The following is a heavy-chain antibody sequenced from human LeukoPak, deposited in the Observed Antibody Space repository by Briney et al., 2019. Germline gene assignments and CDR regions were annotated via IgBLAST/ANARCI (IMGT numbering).Heavy chain of an antibody. CDR3: TRDRCSLSN. J-gene: IGHJ1*01. CDR1: GTSISGYY. CDR2: IYYSGST. D-gene: IGHD2-15*01. Sequence: SETLSLTCAVSGTSISGYYWSWIRQPPGKGLEWIGYIYYSGSTHYNHSLKSRVTMSVDTSKNQFSLQVNSVTAADTAVYYCTRDRCSLSNWCPGTLVTVSS. V-gene: IGHV4-59*01.